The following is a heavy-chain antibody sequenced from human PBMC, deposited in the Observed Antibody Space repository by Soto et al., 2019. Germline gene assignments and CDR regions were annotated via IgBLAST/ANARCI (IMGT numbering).Heavy chain of an antibody. V-gene: IGHV4-4*02. CDR1: GGSISSSNW. Sequence: PSETLSLTCAVSGGSISSSNWWSWVRQPPGKGLEWIGEIYHSGSTNYNPSLKSRATMSVDKSKNQFSLKLSSVTAADTAVYYCARGLATAAGMGWFDPWGQGTLVT. CDR2: IYHSGST. J-gene: IGHJ5*02. D-gene: IGHD6-13*01. CDR3: ARGLATAAGMGWFDP.